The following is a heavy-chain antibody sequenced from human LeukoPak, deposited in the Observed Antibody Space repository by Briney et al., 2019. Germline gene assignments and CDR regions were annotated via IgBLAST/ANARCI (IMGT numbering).Heavy chain of an antibody. D-gene: IGHD6-13*01. CDR2: ISYDGSNK. Sequence: PGRSLRLSCAASGLTFSSYGMHWVRQAPGKGLEWAAVISYDGSNKYYADSVKGRFTISRGNSKNTLYLQMNSLRAEDTAVYYCAKGVAAGSYYYYGMDVWGQGTTVTVSS. V-gene: IGHV3-30*18. J-gene: IGHJ6*02. CDR3: AKGVAAGSYYYYGMDV. CDR1: GLTFSSYG.